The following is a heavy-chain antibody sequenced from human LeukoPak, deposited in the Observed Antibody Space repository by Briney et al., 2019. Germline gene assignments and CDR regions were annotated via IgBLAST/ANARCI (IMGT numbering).Heavy chain of an antibody. V-gene: IGHV1-46*01. CDR3: ARTQATTVTAGYDY. Sequence: ASVKVSCKASGYTFTSYYMHWVRQAPGQGLEWMGIINPSGGSTSYAQKFQGRVTITADESTSTAYMELSSLRSEDTAVYYCARTQATTVTAGYDYWGQGTLVTVSS. J-gene: IGHJ4*02. D-gene: IGHD5-24*01. CDR1: GYTFTSYY. CDR2: INPSGGST.